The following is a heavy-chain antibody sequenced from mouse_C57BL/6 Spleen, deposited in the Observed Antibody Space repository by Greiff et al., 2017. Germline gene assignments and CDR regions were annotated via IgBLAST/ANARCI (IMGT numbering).Heavy chain of an antibody. CDR2: IDPNSGGT. CDR3: AREENDYDRTPFAY. V-gene: IGHV1-72*01. CDR1: GYTFTSYW. Sequence: QVQLQQPGAELVKPGASVTLSCKASGYTFTSYWMHWVKQRPGRGLEWIGRIDPNSGGTKDNEKFKSKATLTVDKPSSTAYMQLSSLTSKDSAVYYCAREENDYDRTPFAYWGQGTLVTVSA. D-gene: IGHD2-4*01. J-gene: IGHJ3*01.